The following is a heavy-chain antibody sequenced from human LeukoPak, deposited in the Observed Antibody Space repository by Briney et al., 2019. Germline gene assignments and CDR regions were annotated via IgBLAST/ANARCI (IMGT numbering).Heavy chain of an antibody. CDR2: IRSDGSIK. J-gene: IGHJ4*02. D-gene: IGHD2-2*01. CDR1: GFTFSIYG. V-gene: IGHV3-30*02. Sequence: GGSLRLSCAASGFTFSIYGMHWVRQAPGKGLAWEAFIRSDGSIKSYADSVKGRFTISRDNSKNTLYLQMDSLRAEDTAVYYCAKDVPAAYFDYWGQGTLVTVSS. CDR3: AKDVPAAYFDY.